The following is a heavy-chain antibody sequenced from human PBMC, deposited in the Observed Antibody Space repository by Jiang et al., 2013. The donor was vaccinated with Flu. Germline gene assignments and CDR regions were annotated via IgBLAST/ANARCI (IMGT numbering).Heavy chain of an antibody. Sequence: ESGGGVVQPGRSLRLSCAASGFTFSSYGMHWVRQAPGKGLEWVAVISYDGSNKYYADSVKGRFTISRDNSKNTLYLQMNSLRAEDTAVYYCAKAARGGYSGYDFDYWGQGTLVTVSS. J-gene: IGHJ4*02. CDR3: AKAARGGYSGYDFDY. CDR2: ISYDGSNK. V-gene: IGHV3-30*18. CDR1: GFTFSSYG. D-gene: IGHD5-12*01.